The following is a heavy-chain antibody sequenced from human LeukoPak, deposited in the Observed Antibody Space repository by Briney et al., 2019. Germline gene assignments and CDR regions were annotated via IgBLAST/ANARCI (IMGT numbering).Heavy chain of an antibody. Sequence: PGGSLRLSCAASGFTFSSYAMSWVRQAPGKGLEWVSDISSSGGSTYYADSVKGRFTISRDNSKNTLYLQMNSLRAEDTAVYYCARGYGLGYFDYWGQGTLVTVSS. CDR1: GFTFSSYA. D-gene: IGHD5-12*01. V-gene: IGHV3-23*01. CDR2: ISSSGGST. CDR3: ARGYGLGYFDY. J-gene: IGHJ4*02.